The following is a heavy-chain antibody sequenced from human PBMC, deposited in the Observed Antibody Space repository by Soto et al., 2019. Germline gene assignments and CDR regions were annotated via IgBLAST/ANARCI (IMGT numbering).Heavy chain of an antibody. J-gene: IGHJ5*02. V-gene: IGHV3-21*01. CDR2: ISSSSSYI. Sequence: PGGSLRLSCAASGFTFSSYSMNWVRQAPGKGLEWVSSISSSSSYIYYADSVKGRFTISRDNAKNSLYLQMNSLRAEDTAVYYCARDFVGALASAVWAAINRFDASCQGTLLTLTS. CDR3: ARDFVGALASAVWAAINRFDA. D-gene: IGHD3-16*01. CDR1: GFTFSSYS.